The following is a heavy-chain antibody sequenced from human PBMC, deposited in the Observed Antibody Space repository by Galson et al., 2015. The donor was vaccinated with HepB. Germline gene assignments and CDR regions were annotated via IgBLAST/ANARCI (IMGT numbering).Heavy chain of an antibody. CDR2: INHSGST. V-gene: IGHV4-34*01. D-gene: IGHD2-15*01. CDR1: GGSFSGYY. Sequence: SETLSLTCAVYGGSFSGYYWSWIRQPPGKGPEWIGEINHSGSTNYNPSLKSRVTISVDTSKNQFSLKLSSVTAADTAVYYCARNGQTTRYCSGGSCYSYGAAPYYYYGMDVWGQGTTVTVSS. J-gene: IGHJ6*02. CDR3: ARNGQTTRYCSGGSCYSYGAAPYYYYGMDV.